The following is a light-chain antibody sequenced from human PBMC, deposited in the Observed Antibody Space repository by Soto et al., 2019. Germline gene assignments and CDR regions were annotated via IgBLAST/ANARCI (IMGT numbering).Light chain of an antibody. CDR1: QRVSSSY. CDR2: GAS. CDR3: QRYGGSPPFT. J-gene: IGKJ2*01. V-gene: IGKV3-20*01. Sequence: EIVLTQSPGTLSLSPEERATLSCSASQRVSSSYLAWYQQKPGQAPRLLIYGASTRATGIPDRFSGSGSGTDFTLTISRLEPEDFAVYFCQRYGGSPPFTFGQGTKVDIK.